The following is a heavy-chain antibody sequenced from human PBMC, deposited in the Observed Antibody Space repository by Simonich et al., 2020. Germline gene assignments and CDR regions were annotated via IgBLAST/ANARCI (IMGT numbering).Heavy chain of an antibody. Sequence: QLQLQESGPGLVKPSETLSLTCTVSGGSISSSSYYWGWIRQPPGKGLEWIGRIYYRWRPYYNPALKSRVTRSVDTSKNQFSLKLSSVTAADTAVYYCARHAGFAFDIWGQGTMVTVSS. CDR1: GGSISSSSYY. D-gene: IGHD6-13*01. V-gene: IGHV4-39*01. CDR3: ARHAGFAFDI. CDR2: IYYRWRP. J-gene: IGHJ3*02.